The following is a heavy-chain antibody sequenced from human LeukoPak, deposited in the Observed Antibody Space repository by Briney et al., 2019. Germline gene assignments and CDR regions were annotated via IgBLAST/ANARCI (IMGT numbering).Heavy chain of an antibody. CDR2: ISYDGSNK. J-gene: IGHJ4*02. D-gene: IGHD3-10*01. Sequence: GGSLRLSCAASGFTFSSYGMHWVRQAPGKGLEWVAVISYDGSNKYYADSVKGRFTISRDNSKNTLYLQMNSLRVEDTAVYYCARDSEGALDYWGQGILVTVSS. CDR1: GFTFSSYG. CDR3: ARDSEGALDY. V-gene: IGHV3-30*03.